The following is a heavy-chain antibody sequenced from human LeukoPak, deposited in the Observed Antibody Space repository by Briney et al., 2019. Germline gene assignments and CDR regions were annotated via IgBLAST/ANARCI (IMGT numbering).Heavy chain of an antibody. V-gene: IGHV1-69*06. CDR2: IIPVFGTA. J-gene: IGHJ6*03. CDR1: GGSISSYG. D-gene: IGHD3-3*02. CDR3: AKQGEISQDYYMDV. Sequence: GASVKVSCKASGGSISSYGISWVRQAPGQGLEWMGRIIPVFGTANYAQKFQDRVTITADTVSNTAYMELTSLTSEDTAVYFCAKQGEISQDYYMDVWGNGTAVTVSS.